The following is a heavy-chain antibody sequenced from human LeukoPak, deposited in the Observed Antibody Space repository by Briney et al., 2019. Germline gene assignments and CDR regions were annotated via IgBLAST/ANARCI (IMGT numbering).Heavy chain of an antibody. CDR2: MNPNSGNT. CDR1: GYTFTSYD. V-gene: IGHV1-8*03. CDR3: ARVRCGGDCYSGAFDI. D-gene: IGHD2-21*02. Sequence: ASVKVSCKASGYTFTSYDINWVRQATGQGLEWMGWMNPNSGNTGYAQKFQGRVTITRNTSISTAYMELSSLRSEDTAVYYCARVRCGGDCYSGAFDIWGQGTMVTVSS. J-gene: IGHJ3*02.